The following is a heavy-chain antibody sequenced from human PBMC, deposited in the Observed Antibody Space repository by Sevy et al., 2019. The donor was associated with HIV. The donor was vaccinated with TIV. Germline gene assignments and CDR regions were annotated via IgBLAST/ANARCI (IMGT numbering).Heavy chain of an antibody. CDR1: GFTFSSYG. CDR2: IWYDGINK. Sequence: GGSLRLSRAASGFTFSSYGMHWVRQAPGKGLEWVAVIWYDGINKYYGDSVKGRFTISRDNSKNTLYLQMNSLRAEDTAVYYCARAGDIVVVVAHHGMDVWGQGTTVTVSS. J-gene: IGHJ6*02. V-gene: IGHV3-33*01. D-gene: IGHD2-15*01. CDR3: ARAGDIVVVVAHHGMDV.